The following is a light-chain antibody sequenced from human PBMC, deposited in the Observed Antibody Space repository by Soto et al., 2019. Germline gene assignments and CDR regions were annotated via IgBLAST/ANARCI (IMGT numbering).Light chain of an antibody. V-gene: IGKV3-20*01. Sequence: EIVLTQSPGTLSLSPGESATLSCRASQSVGRNYLAWFQHKPDQAPRLLIHDASNRATGVPDRFSGSGSGTDFTLSVTRLEPEDFAVYYWHQYAVSPLTCGGGTTVEIK. CDR2: DAS. J-gene: IGKJ4*01. CDR1: QSVGRNY. CDR3: HQYAVSPLT.